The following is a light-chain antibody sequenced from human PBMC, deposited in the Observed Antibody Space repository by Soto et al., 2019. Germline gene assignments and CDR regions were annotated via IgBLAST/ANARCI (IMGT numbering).Light chain of an antibody. Sequence: QSVLTQPPSVSAAPGLTVTISCSGSSSNIGNNYVSWYQHLPGTAPQVLIYDNNKRSSGIPDRFSGSKSGTSATLAISGLQTGDEADYHCVTWDSGMSEVVFGGGTKLTVL. V-gene: IGLV1-51*01. CDR1: SSNIGNNY. CDR3: VTWDSGMSEVV. J-gene: IGLJ2*01. CDR2: DNN.